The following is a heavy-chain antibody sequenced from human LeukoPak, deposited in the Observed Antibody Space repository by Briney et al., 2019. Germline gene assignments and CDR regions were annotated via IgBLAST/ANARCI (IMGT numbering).Heavy chain of an antibody. J-gene: IGHJ4*02. V-gene: IGHV3-23*01. CDR3: AKLTIFGVVIIGGYFDY. CDR1: GGSFSGYY. CDR2: ISGSGGST. D-gene: IGHD3-3*01. Sequence: ETLSLTCAVYGGSFSGYYWSWIRQPPGKGLEWVSAISGSGGSTYYADSVKGRFTISRDNSKNTLYLQMNSLRAEDTAVYYCAKLTIFGVVIIGGYFDYWGQGTLVTVSS.